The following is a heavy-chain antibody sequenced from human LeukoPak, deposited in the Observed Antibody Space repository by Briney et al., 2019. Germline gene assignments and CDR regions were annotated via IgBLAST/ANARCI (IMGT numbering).Heavy chain of an antibody. CDR2: IRYDGSNK. V-gene: IGHV3-30*02. Sequence: PGGSLRLSCAASGFTFSSYGMHWVCQAPGKGLEWVAFIRYDGSNKYYADSVKGRFTISRDNSKNTLYLQMNSLRAEDTAVYYCAKVNFSYGSGSGYFDYWGQGTLVTVSS. CDR3: AKVNFSYGSGSGYFDY. D-gene: IGHD3-10*01. J-gene: IGHJ4*02. CDR1: GFTFSSYG.